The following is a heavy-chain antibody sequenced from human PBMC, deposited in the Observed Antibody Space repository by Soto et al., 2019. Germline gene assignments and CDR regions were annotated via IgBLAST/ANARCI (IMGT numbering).Heavy chain of an antibody. CDR1: GGSINNYF. D-gene: IGHD3-3*01. Sequence: SLTCTVSGGSINNYFWSWIRQPPGKGLEWIGYIYYSGSTNYNPSLESRVTISIDTSKSQFSLKLSSVTAADTAVYYCARHDHPTDLKPVFDPGVKGTLVPVSP. CDR2: IYYSGST. CDR3: ARHDHPTDLKPVFDP. V-gene: IGHV4-59*08. J-gene: IGHJ5*02.